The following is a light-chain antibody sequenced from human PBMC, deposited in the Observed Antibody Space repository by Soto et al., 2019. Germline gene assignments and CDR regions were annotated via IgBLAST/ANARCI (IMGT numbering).Light chain of an antibody. CDR2: GAS. CDR1: QSVSSNY. Sequence: DIVLTQSPGTLSLSPGERATLSCRASQSVSSNYLAWYQQRPGQAPRLLIYGASTRATGIPDRFSGSGSGTDFTLTISRLEPEDFAVYYCQQYGSLSWTFGQGPKVEIK. V-gene: IGKV3-20*01. CDR3: QQYGSLSWT. J-gene: IGKJ1*01.